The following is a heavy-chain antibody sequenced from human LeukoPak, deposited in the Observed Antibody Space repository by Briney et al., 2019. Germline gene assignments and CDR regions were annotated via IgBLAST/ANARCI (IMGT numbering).Heavy chain of an antibody. J-gene: IGHJ5*02. CDR2: INHGGST. V-gene: IGHV4-34*01. CDR3: ARYDYGDPP. CDR1: GGSFSGYY. Sequence: SETLSLTCAVYGGSFSGYYWSWIRPPPGKGLEWMGEINHGGSTNYNPSLKSRVTISVDTSENQFSLDLSSVTAADTAVYYCARYDYGDPPWGQGTLVSVSS. D-gene: IGHD4-17*01.